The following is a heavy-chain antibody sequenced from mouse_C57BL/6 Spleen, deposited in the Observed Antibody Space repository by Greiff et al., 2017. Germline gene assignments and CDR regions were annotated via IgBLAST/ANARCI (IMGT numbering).Heavy chain of an antibody. CDR3: AREDTMITTYYFDY. V-gene: IGHV1-55*01. Sequence: QVQLQQPGAELVKPGASVKMSCKASGYTFTSYWITWVKQRPGQGLEWIGDIYPGSGSTNYNEKFKSKATLTVDTSSSTAYMQLSSLTSEDSAVYYCAREDTMITTYYFDYWGQGTTLTVSS. D-gene: IGHD2-4*01. CDR1: GYTFTSYW. J-gene: IGHJ2*01. CDR2: IYPGSGST.